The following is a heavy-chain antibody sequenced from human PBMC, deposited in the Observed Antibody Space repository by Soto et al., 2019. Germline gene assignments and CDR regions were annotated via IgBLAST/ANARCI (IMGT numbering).Heavy chain of an antibody. CDR3: ARHVKHCSGGSCYSAYYYYYMDV. Sequence: SETLSLTCTVSGGSISSYYWSWIRQPPGKGLEWIWYIYYSGSTNYNPSLKSRVTISVDTSKNQFSLKLSSVTAADTAVYYCARHVKHCSGGSCYSAYYYYYMDVWGKGTTVTV. CDR1: GGSISSYY. CDR2: IYYSGST. V-gene: IGHV4-59*08. D-gene: IGHD2-15*01. J-gene: IGHJ6*03.